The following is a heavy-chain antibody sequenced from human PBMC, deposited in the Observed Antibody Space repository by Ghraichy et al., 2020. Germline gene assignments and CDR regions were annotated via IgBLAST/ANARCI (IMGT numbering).Heavy chain of an antibody. CDR1: GFTFSTYV. CDR2: ISDNGDIT. V-gene: IGHV3-23*01. CDR3: ANLGLFSLYSNSI. J-gene: IGHJ4*01. D-gene: IGHD6-13*01. Sequence: GGSLRLSCAASGFTFSTYVMSWVRQAPGKGLEWVSGISDNGDITYYADSVKGRFTISRDNSKNTLYLQMNSLRAEDTAVYYCANLGLFSLYSNSIWGHGTPVTGSS.